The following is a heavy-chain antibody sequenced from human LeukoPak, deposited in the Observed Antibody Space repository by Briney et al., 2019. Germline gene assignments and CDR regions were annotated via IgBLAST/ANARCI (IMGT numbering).Heavy chain of an antibody. J-gene: IGHJ3*02. V-gene: IGHV3-21*01. D-gene: IGHD2-21*02. CDR2: ISSSSSYI. CDR1: GFTFSSYS. Sequence: PGGSLRLSCAASGFTFSSYSMNWVRQAPGKGLEWVSSISSSSSYIYYADSVEGRFTISRDNAKDSLYLQMNSLRAEDTAVYYCAREPEHIVVVTAMPDAFDIWGQGTMVTVSS. CDR3: AREPEHIVVVTAMPDAFDI.